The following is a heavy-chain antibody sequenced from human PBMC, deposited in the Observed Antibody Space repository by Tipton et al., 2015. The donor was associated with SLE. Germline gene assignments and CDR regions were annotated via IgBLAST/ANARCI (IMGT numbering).Heavy chain of an antibody. V-gene: IGHV3-23*01. D-gene: IGHD3-9*01. CDR1: GFTFTNYA. Sequence: SLRLSCAASGFTFTNYAMNWVRQAPGKGLEWVSGLTNSGGSTYYADSVKGRFTISRDNSRNTLYLQMSSLRAEDTATYYCAKERIDILAGYFDYWGQGTLVTVSS. CDR2: LTNSGGST. CDR3: AKERIDILAGYFDY. J-gene: IGHJ4*02.